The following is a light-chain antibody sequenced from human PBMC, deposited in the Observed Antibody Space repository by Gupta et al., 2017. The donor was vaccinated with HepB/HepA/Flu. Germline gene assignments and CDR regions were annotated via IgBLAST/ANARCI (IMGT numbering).Light chain of an antibody. CDR2: LGS. Sequence: EIVMTQSPLSLPVTPGEPASISCRSSQSLLHSNGYNYLDWYLQKPGQSPQLPIYLGSNRASGVPDRFSGSGSGTDFTLKIIRVEADDVGVYYCRQALQTPFTFGPGTKVDIK. J-gene: IGKJ3*01. CDR1: QSLLHSNGYNY. V-gene: IGKV2-28*01. CDR3: RQALQTPFT.